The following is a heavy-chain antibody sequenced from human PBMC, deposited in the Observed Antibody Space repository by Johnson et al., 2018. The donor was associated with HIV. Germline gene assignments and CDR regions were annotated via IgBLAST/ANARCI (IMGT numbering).Heavy chain of an antibody. CDR3: ARSPGYSLLDAFDI. Sequence: QVQLVESGGGVVQPGRSLGLSCAASGFTFSNYDMHWVRQAPRKGLEWVALIRYDGNNKYYVDSVKGRFTVSRDNSKNTLYLQMNSLRAEDTAVYYCARSPGYSLLDAFDIWGQGAMVTVTS. D-gene: IGHD1-26*01. V-gene: IGHV3-33*08. CDR1: GFTFSNYD. CDR2: IRYDGNNK. J-gene: IGHJ3*02.